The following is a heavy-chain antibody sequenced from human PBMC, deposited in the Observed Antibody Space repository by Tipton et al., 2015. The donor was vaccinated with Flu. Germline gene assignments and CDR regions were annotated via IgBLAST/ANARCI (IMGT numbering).Heavy chain of an antibody. CDR3: ARDRIVSGFWSGVRYGMDV. Sequence: TLSLTCTVSGGSISSISDYWGWVRQSPGKGLEWIGNINYSGSTYYNPSLKSRVTISVDTPKNQFSLKLTSVTAADTAVYYCARDRIVSGFWSGVRYGMDVWGQGTTVIVSS. CDR1: GGSISSISDY. CDR2: INYSGST. D-gene: IGHD3-3*01. J-gene: IGHJ6*01. V-gene: IGHV4-39*07.